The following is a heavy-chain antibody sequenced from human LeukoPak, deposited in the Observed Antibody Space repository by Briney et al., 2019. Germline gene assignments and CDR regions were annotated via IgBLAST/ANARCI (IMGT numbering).Heavy chain of an antibody. Sequence: ASVKVSCKASGYTFTSYGISWVRQAPGQGLEWMGWISAYNGDTYYERNLQGRVTMTTDTSTSTAYMDLRSLTSDDTAVYYCARDAGSTWGDYYYYMDVWGKGTTVTVSS. D-gene: IGHD6-13*01. CDR1: GYTFTSYG. J-gene: IGHJ6*03. V-gene: IGHV1-18*01. CDR2: ISAYNGDT. CDR3: ARDAGSTWGDYYYYMDV.